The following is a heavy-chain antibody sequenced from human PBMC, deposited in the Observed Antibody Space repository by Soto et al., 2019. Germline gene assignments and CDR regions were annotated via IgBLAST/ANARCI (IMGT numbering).Heavy chain of an antibody. CDR3: ARYNSYAIDY. V-gene: IGHV4-59*01. D-gene: IGHD2-8*01. J-gene: IGHJ4*02. Sequence: SETLSLTFTVSGTSISRYYWSWIRQPPGKGLEWIANIHYSGTTNYNPSLASRVTLSVDTSKNQFSLKMTSVTAADRAMYFCARYNSYAIDYWGRGTLVTVSS. CDR2: IHYSGTT. CDR1: GTSISRYY.